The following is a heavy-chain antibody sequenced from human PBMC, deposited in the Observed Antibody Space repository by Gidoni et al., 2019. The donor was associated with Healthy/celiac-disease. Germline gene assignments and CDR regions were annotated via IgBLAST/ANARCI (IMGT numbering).Heavy chain of an antibody. Sequence: QLQLQESGPGLVRPSETLSPTCTGPGGSSSTTSYYWGWIRQPPEKGLEWIGSILYSGSTYYNPSLKSRVTISVDTSKNQFSLNLSSVTASDTAVYYCARHRVAVAGRYFDYWGQGTLVTVSS. CDR3: ARHRVAVAGRYFDY. CDR1: GGSSSTTSYY. V-gene: IGHV4-39*01. D-gene: IGHD6-19*01. CDR2: ILYSGST. J-gene: IGHJ4*02.